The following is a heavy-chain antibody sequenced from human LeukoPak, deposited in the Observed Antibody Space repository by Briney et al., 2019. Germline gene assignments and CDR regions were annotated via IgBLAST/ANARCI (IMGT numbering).Heavy chain of an antibody. J-gene: IGHJ4*02. CDR3: ARAVFSYCSGGSCPYFDY. V-gene: IGHV1-18*01. CDR2: ISAYYGNT. CDR1: GYTFTTYA. D-gene: IGHD2-15*01. Sequence: ASVKVSCKASGYTFTTYAISWVRQAPGQGLEWMGWISAYYGNTTYAQKFQGRATMTTDTSTSTAYLELRSLRSDDTAVYYCARAVFSYCSGGSCPYFDYWGQGTLVTVSS.